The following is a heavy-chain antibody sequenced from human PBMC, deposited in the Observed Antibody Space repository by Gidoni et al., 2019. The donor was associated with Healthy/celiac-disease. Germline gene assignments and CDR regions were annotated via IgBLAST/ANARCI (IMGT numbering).Heavy chain of an antibody. J-gene: IGHJ4*02. CDR1: GFPFSSYA. Sequence: QVQLVESGGGVVQPGRSLRLSCAASGFPFSSYAMHWVRQAPGKGLEWVAVISYDGSNKYYADSVKGRFTISRDNSKNTLYLQMNSLRAEDTAVYYCARVRRGYSNFRGYYFDYWGQGTLVTVSS. CDR3: ARVRRGYSNFRGYYFDY. D-gene: IGHD4-4*01. CDR2: ISYDGSNK. V-gene: IGHV3-30-3*01.